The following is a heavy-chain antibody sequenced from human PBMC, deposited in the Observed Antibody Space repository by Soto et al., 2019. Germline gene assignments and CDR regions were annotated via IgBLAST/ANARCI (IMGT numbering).Heavy chain of an antibody. D-gene: IGHD2-2*01. Sequence: WGSLRLSCVVSGFTFNNYGINFFRHSPCKWLEWVSTVSKSDYTYYSDSVKGRFTISRDNAKNTVSLQMNTLRAEDTAVYYCAREDSIIIPAVSDFWGQGTLVTVSS. CDR3: AREDSIIIPAVSDF. J-gene: IGHJ4*02. V-gene: IGHV3-21*04. CDR2: VSKSDYT. CDR1: GFTFNNYG.